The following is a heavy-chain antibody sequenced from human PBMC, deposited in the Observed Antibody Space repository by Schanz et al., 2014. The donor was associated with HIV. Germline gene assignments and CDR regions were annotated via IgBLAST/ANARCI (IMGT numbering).Heavy chain of an antibody. J-gene: IGHJ4*02. Sequence: EVQLLESGGGLVQPGGSLRISCVASGLSFLRYEMSWVRQAPGKGLEWLSTLSGSGDRTYYADSVKGRVTISRDNSKNTLYLQMNSLRVEDTAVYYCAKADEIRHFDWYHPPFDSWGQGTLVTVSS. CDR3: AKADEIRHFDWYHPPFDS. CDR1: GLSFLRYE. D-gene: IGHD3-9*01. CDR2: LSGSGDRT. V-gene: IGHV3-23*01.